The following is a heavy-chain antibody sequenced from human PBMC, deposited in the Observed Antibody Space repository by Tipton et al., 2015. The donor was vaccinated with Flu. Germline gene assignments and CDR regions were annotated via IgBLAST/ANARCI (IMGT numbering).Heavy chain of an antibody. CDR3: TKVEGMGGDYYAFTH. CDR2: ISSGGGRT. J-gene: IGHJ4*02. D-gene: IGHD4-17*01. V-gene: IGHV3-23*01. Sequence: GSLRLSCAASGFTFHNYAMNWVRQAPGKGLEWISGISSGGGRTYYADSVKGRFIISRDNSKNTLHLQLNTLRVEDSATYYCTKVEGMGGDYYAFTHWGQGTLVTVSS. CDR1: GFTFHNYA.